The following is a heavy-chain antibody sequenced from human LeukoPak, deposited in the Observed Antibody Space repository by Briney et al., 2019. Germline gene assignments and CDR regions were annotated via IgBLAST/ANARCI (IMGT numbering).Heavy chain of an antibody. J-gene: IGHJ4*02. CDR1: GFTFSSHW. D-gene: IGHD3-10*01. CDR2: INHVGNEE. V-gene: IGHV3-7*01. CDR3: GRGKVWSRTYFDF. Sequence: GGSLRLSCAASGFTFSSHWMTWVRQAPGKGLEWVANINHVGNEEYYVDSVKGRFTIPRDNAKNSLYLQMNSLRAEDTAVYYCGRGKVWSRTYFDFWGQGTLVTVSS.